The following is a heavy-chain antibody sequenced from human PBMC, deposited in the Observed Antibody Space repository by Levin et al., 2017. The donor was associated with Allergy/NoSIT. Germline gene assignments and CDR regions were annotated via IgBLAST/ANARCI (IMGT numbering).Heavy chain of an antibody. CDR2: INPNSGGT. Sequence: GESLKISCQASGYTFTGYYMHWVRQAPGQGLEWMGWINPNSGGTNYAQKFQGWVTMTRDTSISTAYMELSRLRSDDTAVYYCARELWDGYSSSWYDYWGQGTLVTVSS. CDR1: GYTFTGYY. CDR3: ARELWDGYSSSWYDY. D-gene: IGHD6-13*01. V-gene: IGHV1-2*04. J-gene: IGHJ4*02.